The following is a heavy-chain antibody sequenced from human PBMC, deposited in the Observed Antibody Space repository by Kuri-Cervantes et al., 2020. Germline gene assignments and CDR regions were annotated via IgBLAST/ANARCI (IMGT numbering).Heavy chain of an antibody. Sequence: SETLSLTCTASGGFISSYYWSWIRQPAGKGLEWIGRSPISGSTNFNPSLKSRVTISVDKFKNQFSLKLSSVTAADTAVYYCARTPDYDSSGYYYAFDIWGRGTTVTVSS. CDR1: GGFISSYY. J-gene: IGHJ3*02. D-gene: IGHD3-22*01. V-gene: IGHV4-4*07. CDR3: ARTPDYDSSGYYYAFDI. CDR2: SPISGST.